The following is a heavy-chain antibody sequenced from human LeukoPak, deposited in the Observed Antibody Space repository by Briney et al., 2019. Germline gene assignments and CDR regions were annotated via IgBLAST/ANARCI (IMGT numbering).Heavy chain of an antibody. CDR3: ARDPTAVAGTGFDY. V-gene: IGHV3-66*01. J-gene: IGHJ4*02. Sequence: GGSLRLSCAASGFTVSSNYMSWVRQAPGKGPEWVSVIYSGGSTYYADSVKGRFTISRDNSKNTLYLQMNSLRAEDTAVYYCARDPTAVAGTGFDYWGQGTLVTVSS. CDR1: GFTVSSNY. CDR2: IYSGGST. D-gene: IGHD6-19*01.